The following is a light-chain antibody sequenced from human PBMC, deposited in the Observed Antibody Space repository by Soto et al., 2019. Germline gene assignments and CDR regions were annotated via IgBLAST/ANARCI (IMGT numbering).Light chain of an antibody. V-gene: IGKV1-39*01. Sequence: DLQMTQSPSSLSASVGDRVTITCRASQSIRNYLNWYQQKPGKAPNLLIYTASSVQSGVPSRFSGSGSGTDFTLIISSLQPEDFATYYCQQSYSSPYTFGLGTEVEIK. CDR3: QQSYSSPYT. J-gene: IGKJ2*01. CDR2: TAS. CDR1: QSIRNY.